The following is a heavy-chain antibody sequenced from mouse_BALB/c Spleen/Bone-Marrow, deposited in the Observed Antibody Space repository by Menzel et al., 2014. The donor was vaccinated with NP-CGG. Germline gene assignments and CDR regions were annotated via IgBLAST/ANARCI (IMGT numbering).Heavy chain of an antibody. J-gene: IGHJ4*01. Sequence: VQGVESGPGLVAPSQSLSIPCTVSGFSLTSYGVHWVRQPPGKGLEWLGVIWAGGSTNYNSALMSRLSISKDNSKSQVFLKMNSLQTDGTAMYYCARGYYYGSTYYYAMDYWGQGTSVTVSS. CDR2: IWAGGST. CDR1: GFSLTSYG. CDR3: ARGYYYGSTYYYAMDY. V-gene: IGHV2-9*02. D-gene: IGHD1-1*01.